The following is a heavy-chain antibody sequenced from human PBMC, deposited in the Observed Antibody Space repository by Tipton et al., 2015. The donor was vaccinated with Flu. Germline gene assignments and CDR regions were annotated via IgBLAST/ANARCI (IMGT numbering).Heavy chain of an antibody. J-gene: IGHJ5*02. V-gene: IGHV4-38-2*01. Sequence: TLSLTCAVSGDSISSDFYWAWIRQFPGRGLEWIGTVSRTGSTIYNPSLKSRVTISIDTSRNQFSLNMRSVTAADMAVYYCARRDYSNYVSDPKSWFDPWGQGTLVTVSS. D-gene: IGHD4-11*01. CDR1: GDSISSDFY. CDR2: VSRTGST. CDR3: ARRDYSNYVSDPKSWFDP.